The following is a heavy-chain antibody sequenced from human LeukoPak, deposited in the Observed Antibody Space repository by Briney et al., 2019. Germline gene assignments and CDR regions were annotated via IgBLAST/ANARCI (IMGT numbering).Heavy chain of an antibody. D-gene: IGHD3-10*01. CDR1: GGSISSSSYY. CDR2: IYYSGST. J-gene: IGHJ5*02. CDR3: AREKSTLYGSGSPDP. V-gene: IGHV4-39*07. Sequence: SETLSLTCTVSGGSISSSSYYWGWIRQPPGKGLEWIGSIYYSGSTYHNPSLKSRVTISVDTSKNQFSLKLSSVTAADTAMYYCAREKSTLYGSGSPDPWGQGTLVTVSS.